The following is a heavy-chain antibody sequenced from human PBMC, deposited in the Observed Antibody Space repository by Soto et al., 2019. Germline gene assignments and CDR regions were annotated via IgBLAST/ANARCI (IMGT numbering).Heavy chain of an antibody. Sequence: ASVKISCKASGYSFTGYYIHWVRQAPGQGLEWMGWINPNSGGANYAQKFQGRVTMTRDTSTTTAYMELSRLRSNDTAVFYCARSSALTISGVGGMDVWGQGATVTVSS. CDR2: INPNSGGA. CDR1: GYSFTGYY. J-gene: IGHJ6*02. CDR3: ARSSALTISGVGGMDV. D-gene: IGHD3-3*01. V-gene: IGHV1-2*02.